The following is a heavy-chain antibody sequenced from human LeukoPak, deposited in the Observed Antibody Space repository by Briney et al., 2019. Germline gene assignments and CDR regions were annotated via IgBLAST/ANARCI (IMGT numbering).Heavy chain of an antibody. J-gene: IGHJ4*02. CDR2: INPNSGGT. CDR3: ARASSATFHFDY. CDR1: GYTFTGYY. V-gene: IGHV1-2*06. D-gene: IGHD2-15*01. Sequence: GASVKISCKASGYTFTGYYMHWVRQAPGQGLEWMGRINPNSGGTNYAQKFQGRVTMTRDTSISTAYMELSRLRSDDTAAYYCARASSATFHFDYWGQGTLVTVSS.